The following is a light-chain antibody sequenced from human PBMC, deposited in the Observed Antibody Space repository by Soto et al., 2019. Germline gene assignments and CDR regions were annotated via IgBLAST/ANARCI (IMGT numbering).Light chain of an antibody. CDR3: QYYGNSRIT. V-gene: IGKV3-20*01. CDR2: AAS. Sequence: EIVLTQSPGTLSLSPGERVTLSCRASQSVNNNFLSWYQQKPGQAPRLLFYAASSGATGIPDRFSGSGSGTDFTLTINRLEPEDFVVYYCQYYGNSRITFGQGTRLEIK. CDR1: QSVNNNF. J-gene: IGKJ5*01.